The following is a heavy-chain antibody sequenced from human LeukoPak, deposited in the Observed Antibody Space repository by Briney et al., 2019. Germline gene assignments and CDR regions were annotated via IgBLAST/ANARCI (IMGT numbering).Heavy chain of an antibody. CDR3: AKEPRENSGYYVSGWFDP. J-gene: IGHJ5*02. CDR2: ISGSGGST. V-gene: IGHV3-23*01. D-gene: IGHD5-12*01. CDR1: GFTFSSYA. Sequence: GGSLRLSCAASGFTFSSYAMSWVRQAPGKGLEWVSAISGSGGSTYYADSVKGRFTISRDNSKNTLYLQMNSLRAEDTAVYYCAKEPRENSGYYVSGWFDPWGQGTLVTVSS.